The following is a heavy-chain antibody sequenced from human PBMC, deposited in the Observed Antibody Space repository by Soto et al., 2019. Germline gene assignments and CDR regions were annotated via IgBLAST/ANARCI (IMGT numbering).Heavy chain of an antibody. Sequence: QVQLQESGPGLVKPSQTLSLTCTVSGGSIINGGYFWSWIRQHPGEGLEWSGYIYSSGGTYYNPSLEIRVTISVDTSKNQFSLRLSSVAAADTAVYYCARGRYTSRWAYFDYWGQGTLVTVSS. D-gene: IGHD6-13*01. J-gene: IGHJ4*02. CDR3: ARGRYTSRWAYFDY. V-gene: IGHV4-31*03. CDR1: GGSIINGGYF. CDR2: IYSSGGT.